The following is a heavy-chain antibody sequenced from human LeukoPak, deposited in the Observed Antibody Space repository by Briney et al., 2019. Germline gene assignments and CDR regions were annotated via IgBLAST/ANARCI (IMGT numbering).Heavy chain of an antibody. CDR1: GYTFTSYA. Sequence: ASVKVSCKASGYTFTSYAMHWARQAPGQRLEWMGWINAGNGNTKYSQKFQGRVTITRDTSASTAYMELSSLRSEDTAVYYCARASSTRYNWFDPWGQGTLVTVSS. D-gene: IGHD2-2*01. CDR3: ARASSTRYNWFDP. J-gene: IGHJ5*02. CDR2: INAGNGNT. V-gene: IGHV1-3*01.